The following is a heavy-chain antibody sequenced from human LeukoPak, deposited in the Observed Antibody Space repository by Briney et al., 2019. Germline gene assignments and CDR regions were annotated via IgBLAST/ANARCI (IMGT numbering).Heavy chain of an antibody. V-gene: IGHV1-2*02. CDR1: GYTFTSYG. CDR3: ARDPADYCSSTSCYAGVDY. J-gene: IGHJ4*02. Sequence: ASVKVSCKASGYTFTSYGISWVRQAPGQGLEWMGWINPNSGGTNYAQKFQGRVTMTRDTSISTAYMELSRLRSDDTAVYYCARDPADYCSSTSCYAGVDYWGQGTLVTVSS. D-gene: IGHD2-2*01. CDR2: INPNSGGT.